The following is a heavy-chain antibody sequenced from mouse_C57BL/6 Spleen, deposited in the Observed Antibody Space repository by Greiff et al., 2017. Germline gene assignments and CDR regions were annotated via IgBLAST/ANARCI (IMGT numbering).Heavy chain of an antibody. V-gene: IGHV1-54*01. CDR1: GYAFTTYL. D-gene: IGHD4-1*01. J-gene: IGHJ3*01. CDR3: GREAWGAY. CDR2: INPGGGGT. Sequence: VQLMESGAELVRPGTSVKVSCKASGYAFTTYLIEWVKQRPGQGLEWIGVINPGGGGTNYNEKFKGKATLTADTSSSTAYMQLSGLTSEDSAVYFCGREAWGAYWGQGTLVTVSA.